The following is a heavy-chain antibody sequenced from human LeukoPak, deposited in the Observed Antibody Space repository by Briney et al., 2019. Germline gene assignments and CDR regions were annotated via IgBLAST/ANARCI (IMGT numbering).Heavy chain of an antibody. J-gene: IGHJ3*02. CDR3: ARGDFGETNTAFDI. CDR2: INPNSANT. Sequence: ASVKVSCKTSVYTFTDYDIHWVRQAPGQGLEWMGWINPNSANTNYAQKLQGRVTLTRDTSLSIAYMELSSLTSEDAAVYFCARGDFGETNTAFDIWGQGTLVAVSS. D-gene: IGHD4-17*01. V-gene: IGHV1-8*03. CDR1: VYTFTDYD.